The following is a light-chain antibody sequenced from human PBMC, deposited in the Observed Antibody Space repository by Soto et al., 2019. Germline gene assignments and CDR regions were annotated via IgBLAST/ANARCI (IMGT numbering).Light chain of an antibody. CDR2: DTS. CDR1: QSVSSH. V-gene: IGKV3-11*01. Sequence: EIVLTQSPATVSLSPGERVTLSCRASQSVSSHLAWYQHKPGQAPRLLVYDTSHRATGIPVRFSGSGSGAGFTLTISSVEHEDSEVYSCQQRSSWPETFGQGTKVDIK. CDR3: QQRSSWPET. J-gene: IGKJ1*01.